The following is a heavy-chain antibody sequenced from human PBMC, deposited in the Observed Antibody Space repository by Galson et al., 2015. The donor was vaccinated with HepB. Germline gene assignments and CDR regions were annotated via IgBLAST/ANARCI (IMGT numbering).Heavy chain of an antibody. Sequence: ETLSLTCAVSGGSISSSNWWSWVRQPPGKGLEWIGEIYHSRSTNYNPSLKSRVTISLDKSKNQFSLNLSSVIAADTAVYYRARGIAVVPTGPQTAGEDYWGQGILVTVSS. V-gene: IGHV4-4*02. CDR1: GGSISSSNW. J-gene: IGHJ4*02. CDR2: IYHSRST. D-gene: IGHD2-2*01. CDR3: ARGIAVVPTGPQTAGEDY.